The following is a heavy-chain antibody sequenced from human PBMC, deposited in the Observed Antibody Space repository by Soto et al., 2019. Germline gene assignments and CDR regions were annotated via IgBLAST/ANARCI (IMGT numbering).Heavy chain of an antibody. CDR2: ISYDGSNK. CDR3: ARDGDGGNSGFDY. V-gene: IGHV3-30-3*01. D-gene: IGHD2-21*02. J-gene: IGHJ4*02. CDR1: GFTFSSYA. Sequence: QVQLVESGGGVVQPGRSLRLSCAASGFTFSSYAMHWVRQAPGKGLEWVAVISYDGSNKYYADSVKGRFTISRDNSKNTLYLKMNSLRAEDTAVYYCARDGDGGNSGFDYWGQGTLVTVSS.